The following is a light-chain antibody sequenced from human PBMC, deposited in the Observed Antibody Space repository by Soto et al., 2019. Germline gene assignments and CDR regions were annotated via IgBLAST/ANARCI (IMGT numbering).Light chain of an antibody. CDR3: SSFTSTSTRDV. Sequence: QSALTQPASVSVSPGQSITISGTGASGDIGSDNYVSWYQHHPGKAPKLMIYDVTNRPSGVSDRFSGSKSGNTASLTISGLQAEDEADYYCSSFTSTSTRDVFGPGTQLTVL. V-gene: IGLV2-14*03. J-gene: IGLJ1*01. CDR2: DVT. CDR1: SGDIGSDNY.